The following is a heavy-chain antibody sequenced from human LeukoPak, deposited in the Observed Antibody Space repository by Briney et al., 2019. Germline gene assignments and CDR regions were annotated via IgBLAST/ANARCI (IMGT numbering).Heavy chain of an antibody. J-gene: IGHJ4*02. D-gene: IGHD6-13*01. CDR3: AKDLDSSSFDY. Sequence: PGGSLRLSCAASGFTVSSNYMSWVRQAPGKGLEWVSVIYSGGSTYYADSVKGRFTISRDNSKNTLYLQMNSLRAEDTAVYYCAKDLDSSSFDYWGQGTLVTVSS. CDR2: IYSGGST. V-gene: IGHV3-53*05. CDR1: GFTVSSNY.